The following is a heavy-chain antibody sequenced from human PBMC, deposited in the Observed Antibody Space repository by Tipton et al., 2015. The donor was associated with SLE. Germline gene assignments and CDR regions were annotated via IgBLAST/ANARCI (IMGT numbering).Heavy chain of an antibody. CDR2: TSPGGSTT. J-gene: IGHJ3*01. D-gene: IGHD3-3*01. V-gene: IGHV3-11*01. CDR3: ARDRMTILGLVIGPPDAFDL. CDR1: GFSVSNYW. Sequence: SLRLSCAASGFSVSNYWMSWIRQAPGKGLEWVSYTSPGGSTTYNADSVKGRFTISRDNVKNSLYLETDRLRAEDTAVYYCARDRMTILGLVIGPPDAFDLWGQGTMVTVSS.